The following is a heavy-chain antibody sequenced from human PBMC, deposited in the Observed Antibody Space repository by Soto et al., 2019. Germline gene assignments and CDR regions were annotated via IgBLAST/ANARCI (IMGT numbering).Heavy chain of an antibody. V-gene: IGHV1-69*02. J-gene: IGHJ3*02. CDR1: GGTFSSYT. Sequence: SVKVSCKASGGTFSSYTISWVRQAPGQGLEWMGRIIPILGIANYAQKFQGRVTITADKSTSTAYMELSSLRSEDTAVYYCARGHDYGDYAVAFDIWGQGTMVTVSS. CDR3: ARGHDYGDYAVAFDI. CDR2: IIPILGIA. D-gene: IGHD4-17*01.